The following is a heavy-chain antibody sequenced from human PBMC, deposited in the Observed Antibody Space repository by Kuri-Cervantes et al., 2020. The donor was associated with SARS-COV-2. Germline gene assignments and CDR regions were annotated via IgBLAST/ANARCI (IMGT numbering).Heavy chain of an antibody. J-gene: IGHJ4*02. CDR1: GFTFSSYG. V-gene: IGHV3-33*08. D-gene: IGHD2-2*01. CDR2: IWYDGSNK. Sequence: GESLKISCAASGFTFSSYGMHWVRQAPGKGLEWVAVIWYDGSNKYYADSVKGRFTISRDNAKNSLYLQMNSLRAEDTAVYYCARVIPAAMVHWGQGTLVTVSS. CDR3: ARVIPAAMVH.